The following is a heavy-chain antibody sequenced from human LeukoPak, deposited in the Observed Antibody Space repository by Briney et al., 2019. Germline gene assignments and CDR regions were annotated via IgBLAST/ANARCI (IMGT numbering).Heavy chain of an antibody. D-gene: IGHD3-22*01. CDR2: IYYSGST. Sequence: PSETLSLTCTVSGGSISSYYWSWIRQPPGKGLEWIGYIYYSGSTSYNPSLKSRVTISVDTSKKQFSLKLSSVTAADTAFYYCAREGRDYYYDSSGYEYWGQGTLVTVSS. V-gene: IGHV4-59*01. CDR3: AREGRDYYYDSSGYEY. J-gene: IGHJ4*02. CDR1: GGSISSYY.